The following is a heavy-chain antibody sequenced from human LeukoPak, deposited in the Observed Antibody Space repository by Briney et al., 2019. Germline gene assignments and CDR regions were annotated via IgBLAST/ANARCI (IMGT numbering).Heavy chain of an antibody. Sequence: PGGSLRLSCAASGFTFSSYAMSWVRQAPGKGLEWVSGISWNSGSIGYADSVKGRFTISRDNAKNSLYLQMNSLRAEDTALYYCAKGGGSGWYYFDYWGQGTLVTVSS. D-gene: IGHD6-19*01. V-gene: IGHV3-9*01. CDR1: GFTFSSYA. CDR3: AKGGGSGWYYFDY. CDR2: ISWNSGSI. J-gene: IGHJ4*02.